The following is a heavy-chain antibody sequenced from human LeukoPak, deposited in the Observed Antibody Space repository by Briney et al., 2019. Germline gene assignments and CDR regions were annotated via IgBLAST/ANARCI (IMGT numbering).Heavy chain of an antibody. CDR2: IYHSGST. CDR1: GGSISSSNW. Sequence: SETLSLTCAVSGGSISSSNWWSWVRQPPGKGLEWIGEIYHSGSTNYNPSLKSRVTISVDKSKNQFSLKLSSVTAADTAVYYCARGEQWLVGGPFGYWGQGTLVTVSS. CDR3: ARGEQWLVGGPFGY. J-gene: IGHJ4*02. V-gene: IGHV4-4*02. D-gene: IGHD6-19*01.